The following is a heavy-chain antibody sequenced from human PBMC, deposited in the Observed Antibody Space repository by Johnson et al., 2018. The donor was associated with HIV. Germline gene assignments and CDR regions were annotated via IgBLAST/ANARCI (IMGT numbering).Heavy chain of an antibody. Sequence: QVQLVESGGGVVQPGRSLRLSCAASGFTFTFYAMYWGRHAPRHGLEWVSVISYDGSKKYYEDSVKSRFTISRDNSKNTLYLQMNRLRTEDTALYYCATGWGNWNDEGPDAFDIWGQGTMVTVSS. CDR2: ISYDGSKK. D-gene: IGHD1-20*01. J-gene: IGHJ3*02. CDR1: GFTFTFYA. CDR3: ATGWGNWNDEGPDAFDI. V-gene: IGHV3-30-3*01.